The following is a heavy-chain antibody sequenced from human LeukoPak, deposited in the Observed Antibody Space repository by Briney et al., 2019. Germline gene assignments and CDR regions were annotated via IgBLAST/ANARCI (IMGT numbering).Heavy chain of an antibody. V-gene: IGHV3-30-3*01. CDR1: GFTFSSYA. D-gene: IGHD6-19*01. Sequence: PGRSLRLSCAASGFTFSSYAMHWVRQAPGKGLEWVAVISYDGSNKYYADSVKGRFTIFRDNSKNTLYLQMNSLRAEDTAVYYCARIGAGYSSGWYYFDYWGQGTLVTVSS. CDR3: ARIGAGYSSGWYYFDY. J-gene: IGHJ4*02. CDR2: ISYDGSNK.